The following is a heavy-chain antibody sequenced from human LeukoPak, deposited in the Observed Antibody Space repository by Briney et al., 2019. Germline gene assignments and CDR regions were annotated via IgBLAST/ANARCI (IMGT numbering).Heavy chain of an antibody. CDR1: GGSIGSYY. CDR3: ARAYCTNGVCIDGNFDY. V-gene: IGHV4-59*01. Sequence: SETLSLTCTVSGGSIGSYYWSWIRQPPGKGLEWIGYIYYSGSTNYNPSLKSRVTISVDTSKNQFFLKLSSVTAADTAVYYCARAYCTNGVCIDGNFDYWGQGTLVTVSS. CDR2: IYYSGST. J-gene: IGHJ4*02. D-gene: IGHD2-8*01.